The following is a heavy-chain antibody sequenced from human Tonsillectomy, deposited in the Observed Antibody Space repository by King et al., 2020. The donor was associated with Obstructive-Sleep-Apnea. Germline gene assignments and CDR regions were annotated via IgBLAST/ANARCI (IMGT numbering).Heavy chain of an antibody. V-gene: IGHV4-59*08. J-gene: IGHJ5*01. D-gene: IGHD1-26*01. CDR2: IYYSGST. CDR1: GGSISSYY. CDR3: ALHVPGHSGSDWFEY. Sequence: LQLQESGPGLVKPSETLSLTCTVSGGSISSYYWSWIRQPPGKGLEWIGYIYYSGSTNYNPSLKSRVTISVDTSKNQFSLKLSSLTAADTAVYYCALHVPGHSGSDWFEYWGQGTRVTVSS.